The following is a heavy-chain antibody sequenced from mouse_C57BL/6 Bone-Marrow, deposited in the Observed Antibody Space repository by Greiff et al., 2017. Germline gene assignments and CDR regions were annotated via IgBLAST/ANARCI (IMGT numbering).Heavy chain of an antibody. CDR3: AKNNGYGPYYAMDY. CDR2: IWRGGST. Sequence: VKLMESGPGLVQPSQSLSITCTVSGFSLTSYGVHWVRQSPGKGLEWLGVIWRGGSTDYTAAFMSRLSITKDNSKSQVFIKMNSLQADDTAIYYCAKNNGYGPYYAMDYWGQGTSVTVSS. V-gene: IGHV2-5*01. D-gene: IGHD2-2*01. J-gene: IGHJ4*01. CDR1: GFSLTSYG.